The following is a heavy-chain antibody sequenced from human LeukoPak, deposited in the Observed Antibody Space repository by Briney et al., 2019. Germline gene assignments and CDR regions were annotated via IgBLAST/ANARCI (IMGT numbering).Heavy chain of an antibody. CDR1: GGTFSSYA. V-gene: IGHV1-69*04. J-gene: IGHJ4*02. D-gene: IGHD4-17*01. CDR3: ARDAPDYGDYLGLNDY. CDR2: IIPIFGIA. Sequence: ASVKVSCKASGGTFSSYAISWVRQAPGQGLEWMGRIIPIFGIANYAQKFQGRVTITADKSTSTAYMELSSLRSEDTAVYYCARDAPDYGDYLGLNDYWGQGTLVTVSS.